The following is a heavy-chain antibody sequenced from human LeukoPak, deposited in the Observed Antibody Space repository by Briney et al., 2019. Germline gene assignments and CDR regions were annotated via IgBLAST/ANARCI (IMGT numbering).Heavy chain of an antibody. CDR2: ISWNSGSI. CDR3: AKKPGGGGLYYFDY. V-gene: IGHV3-9*01. Sequence: PGGSLRLSCAASGFTFDDYAMHWVRQAPGKGLEWVSGISWNSGSIGYADSVKGRFTISRDNSKNTLYLQMNSLRADDTAVYYCAKKPGGGGLYYFDYWGQGTLVTVSS. CDR1: GFTFDDYA. D-gene: IGHD3-16*01. J-gene: IGHJ4*02.